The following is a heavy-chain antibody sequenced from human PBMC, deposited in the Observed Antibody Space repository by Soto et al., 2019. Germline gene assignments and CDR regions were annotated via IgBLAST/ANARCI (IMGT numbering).Heavy chain of an antibody. J-gene: IGHJ6*02. CDR3: ARAKSVRGYSGMDV. CDR2: IYHSGST. V-gene: IGHV4-4*02. D-gene: IGHD3-10*01. CDR1: GGSISSSNW. Sequence: QVQLQESGPGLVKPSGTLSLTCAVSGGSISSSNWWSWVRQPPGKGLEWIGEIYHSGSTNYNPSLKSRVTISVDKSKDQFPLKLSSVTAADTAVYYFARAKSVRGYSGMDVWGQGTTVTVSS.